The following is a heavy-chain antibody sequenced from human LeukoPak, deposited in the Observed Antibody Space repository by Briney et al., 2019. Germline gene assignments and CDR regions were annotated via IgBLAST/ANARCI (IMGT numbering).Heavy chain of an antibody. CDR1: GFSFTSYS. CDR3: ARRFDS. V-gene: IGHV3-48*01. J-gene: IGHJ4*02. Sequence: GGSLRLSCAASGFSFTSYSMNWVRQAPGRGLEWISYIGPGGDIYYADSVTGRFTVSRDTAKNSLYLQMNGLRVEDTAVYYCARRFDSWGQGTLVTVSS. CDR2: IGPGGDI.